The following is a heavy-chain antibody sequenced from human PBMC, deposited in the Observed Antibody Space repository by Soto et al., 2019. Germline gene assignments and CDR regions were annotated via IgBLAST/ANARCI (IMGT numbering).Heavy chain of an antibody. Sequence: EVQLVESGGGLVQPGGSLRLSCAVSGFTFSSFWMHWVRQAPGEGLVWVSRINTDGSSTSYADSVKGRFTISRDNAKNTLYLQMNSLRVDDTAMYYCAKRGVDTFCLSYWGQGTLVTVSS. CDR1: GFTFSSFW. CDR3: AKRGVDTFCLSY. CDR2: INTDGSST. V-gene: IGHV3-74*01. D-gene: IGHD3-10*01. J-gene: IGHJ4*02.